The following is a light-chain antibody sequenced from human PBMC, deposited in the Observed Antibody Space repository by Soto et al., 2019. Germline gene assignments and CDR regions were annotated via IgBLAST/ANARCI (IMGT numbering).Light chain of an antibody. Sequence: EIVLTQSPATLSLSPGERATLSCRASQSVSNYLAWYQQKSGQAPRLLIYDASNRATGIPARFSGSGSGTGFTLTISSLEPEDFAVYYCQQRSNWPLLSFGGGTKVEIK. CDR3: QQRSNWPLLS. J-gene: IGKJ4*01. CDR2: DAS. V-gene: IGKV3-11*01. CDR1: QSVSNY.